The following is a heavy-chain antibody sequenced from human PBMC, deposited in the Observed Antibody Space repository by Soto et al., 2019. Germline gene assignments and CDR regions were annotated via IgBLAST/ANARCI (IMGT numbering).Heavy chain of an antibody. CDR1: GYTFTNFG. V-gene: IGHV1-18*01. D-gene: IGHD4-17*01. Sequence: ASVKVSCKASGYTFTNFGISWVRQAPGQGLEWMGWISAYNGNTNYAQKLQGRVTMTTDTSTSTAYMELRSLRSDDTAVYYCARDREYGEYDWDDYWGQGTLVTVSS. CDR3: ARDREYGEYDWDDY. CDR2: ISAYNGNT. J-gene: IGHJ4*02.